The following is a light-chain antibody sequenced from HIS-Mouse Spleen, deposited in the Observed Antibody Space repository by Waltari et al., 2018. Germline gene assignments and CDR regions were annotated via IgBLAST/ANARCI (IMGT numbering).Light chain of an antibody. CDR1: SSDVGSYNL. CDR3: CSYAGSSTVV. CDR2: EGS. V-gene: IGLV2-23*01. J-gene: IGLJ2*01. Sequence: QSALTQPASVSGSPGQSITISCTGTSSDVGSYNLVSWYQQHPGQAPKLMFYEGSKRPSGVSNRFSGSKSGNTASLTISGLQAEDEADYYCCSYAGSSTVVFGGGTKLTVL.